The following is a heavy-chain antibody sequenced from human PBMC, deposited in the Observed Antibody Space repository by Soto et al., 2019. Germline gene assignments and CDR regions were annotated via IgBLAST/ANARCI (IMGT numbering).Heavy chain of an antibody. CDR1: GYTLTELS. V-gene: IGHV1-24*01. CDR3: ATNPWAGRAGTTFAFDI. CDR2: FDPEDGET. J-gene: IGHJ3*02. D-gene: IGHD1-7*01. Sequence: ASVKVSCKVSGYTLTELSMHWVRQAPGKGLEWMGGFDPEDGETIYAQKFQGRVTMTEDTSTDTAYMELSSLRSEDTAVYYCATNPWAGRAGTTFAFDIRGQGTMVTVSS.